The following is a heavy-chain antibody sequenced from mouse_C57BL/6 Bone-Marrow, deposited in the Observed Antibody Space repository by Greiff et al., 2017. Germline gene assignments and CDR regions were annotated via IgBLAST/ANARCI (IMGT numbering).Heavy chain of an antibody. CDR2: IDPSDSYT. Sequence: QVQLQQPGAELVKPGASVKLSCKASGYTFTSYWMQWVKQRPGQGLEWIGEIDPSDSYTNYNQKFKGKATLTVDTSSSTAYMQHSSLTSEDSAVYECARGEEITGNWDYWGQGTTLTVSS. D-gene: IGHD4-1*01. V-gene: IGHV1-50*01. CDR3: ARGEEITGNWDY. J-gene: IGHJ2*01. CDR1: GYTFTSYW.